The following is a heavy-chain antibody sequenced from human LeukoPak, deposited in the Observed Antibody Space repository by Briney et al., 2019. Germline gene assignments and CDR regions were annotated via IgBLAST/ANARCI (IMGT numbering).Heavy chain of an antibody. CDR3: ARTPIVVVTVQYYFDY. V-gene: IGHV4-34*01. Sequence: SETLSLTCAVYGGSFSGYYWSWIRQPPGKGLEWIGEINHSGSTNYNPSLKSRVTISVDTSKNQFSLKLSSVTAADTAVYYCARTPIVVVTVQYYFDYWGQGTLVTVSS. D-gene: IGHD2-21*02. CDR1: GGSFSGYY. CDR2: INHSGST. J-gene: IGHJ4*02.